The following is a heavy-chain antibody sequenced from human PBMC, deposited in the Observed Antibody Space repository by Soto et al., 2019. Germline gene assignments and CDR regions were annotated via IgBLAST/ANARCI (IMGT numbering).Heavy chain of an antibody. Sequence: PGESLKISCKGSGYSFTSYWIGWVRQMPGKGLEWMGIIYPGDSDTRYSPSFQGQVTISADKSISTAYLQWSSLKASDTAMYYCARRGTNIGDTIYGVVIIGAFDIWGQGTMVTVSS. J-gene: IGHJ3*02. CDR3: ARRGTNIGDTIYGVVIIGAFDI. CDR2: IYPGDSDT. V-gene: IGHV5-51*01. CDR1: GYSFTSYW. D-gene: IGHD3-3*01.